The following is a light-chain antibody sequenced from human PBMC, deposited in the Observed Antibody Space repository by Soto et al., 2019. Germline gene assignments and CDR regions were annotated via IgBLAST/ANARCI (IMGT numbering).Light chain of an antibody. Sequence: DIVMTQSPDSLAVSLGERATINCKSSQSVLYSSNNKNYLAWYQQRPGQPPKLLIYWASTRESGVPDRFSGSGSGTDFTLTISSLPAEDVAVYYCHQYYGTPYTFGQGTKLEIK. J-gene: IGKJ2*01. CDR2: WAS. CDR1: QSVLYSSNNKNY. V-gene: IGKV4-1*01. CDR3: HQYYGTPYT.